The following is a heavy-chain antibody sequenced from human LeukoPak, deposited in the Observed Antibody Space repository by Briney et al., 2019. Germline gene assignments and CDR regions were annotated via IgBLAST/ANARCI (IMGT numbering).Heavy chain of an antibody. CDR2: ISSSGYRA. V-gene: IGHV3-48*03. CDR1: GFTFSSHG. CDR3: ARTAYSGSYLDAFDI. J-gene: IGHJ3*02. D-gene: IGHD1-26*01. Sequence: GWSVRLSCAASGFTFSSHGMNWVRQAPGKGLEWLSYISSSGYRAIYVDSVKGRFTISRDNAKNSVYLQVNSLRDEDTAIYYCARTAYSGSYLDAFDIWGQGTMVAVSS.